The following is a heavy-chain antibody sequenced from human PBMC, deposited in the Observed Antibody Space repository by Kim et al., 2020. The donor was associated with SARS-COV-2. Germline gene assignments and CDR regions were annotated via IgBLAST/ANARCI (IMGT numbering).Heavy chain of an antibody. CDR2: ISAYNGNT. J-gene: IGHJ6*02. CDR1: GYTFTSYG. D-gene: IGHD6-19*01. Sequence: ASVKVSCKASGYTFTSYGISWVRQAPGQGLEWMGWISAYNGNTNYAQKLQGRVTMTTDTSTSTAYMELRSLRSDDTAVYYCARVSSGGYSSGWYSTSYYYGMDVWGQGTTVTVSS. V-gene: IGHV1-18*01. CDR3: ARVSSGGYSSGWYSTSYYYGMDV.